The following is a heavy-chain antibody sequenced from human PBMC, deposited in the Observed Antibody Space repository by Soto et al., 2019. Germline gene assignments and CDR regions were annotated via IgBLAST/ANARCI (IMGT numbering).Heavy chain of an antibody. Sequence: PSETLSLTCAVYGGSFSGYYWSWIRQPPGKGLEWIGEINHSGSTNYNPSLKSRVTISVDTSKNQFSLKLSSVTAADTAVYYCARGGYDLLTGYHLFDYWGQGPLVTVSS. CDR1: GGSFSGYY. J-gene: IGHJ4*02. CDR3: ARGGYDLLTGYHLFDY. CDR2: INHSGST. V-gene: IGHV4-34*01. D-gene: IGHD3-9*01.